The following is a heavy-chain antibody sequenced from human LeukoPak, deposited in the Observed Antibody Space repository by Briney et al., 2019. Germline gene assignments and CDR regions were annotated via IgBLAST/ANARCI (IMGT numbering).Heavy chain of an antibody. V-gene: IGHV1-69*06. J-gene: IGHJ4*02. CDR2: IIPIFGTA. CDR1: GGTFSSYA. CDR3: VRLPSLTGPFDY. Sequence: ASVKVSCKASGGTFSSYAISWVRQAPGQGLEWMGGIIPIFGTANYAQKFQGRVTITADKSTSTAYMELSSLRSEDTAVYYCVRLPSLTGPFDYWGQGTLVTVSS. D-gene: IGHD3-9*01.